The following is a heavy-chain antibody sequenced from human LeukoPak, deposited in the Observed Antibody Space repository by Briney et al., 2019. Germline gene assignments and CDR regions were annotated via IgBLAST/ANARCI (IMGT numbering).Heavy chain of an antibody. CDR2: IYHSGST. CDR1: GYSISSGYY. J-gene: IGHJ6*02. V-gene: IGHV4-38-2*02. Sequence: SETLSLTCTVSGYSISSGYYWGWIRQPPGKGLEWIGSIYHSGSTYYNPSLKSRVTISVDTSKNQFSLKVSPVTAADTAVYYCARDAGHQLSRRNYYAMDVWGQGTTVTVSS. CDR3: ARDAGHQLSRRNYYAMDV. D-gene: IGHD2-2*01.